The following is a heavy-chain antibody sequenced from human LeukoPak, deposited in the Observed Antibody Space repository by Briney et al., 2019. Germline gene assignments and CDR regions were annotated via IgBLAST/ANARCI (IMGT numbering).Heavy chain of an antibody. Sequence: SETLSLTCAVYGGSFSGYYWSWIRQPPGKGLEWIGKINHSGSTNYNPSLKSRVTISVDTSKNQFSLKLSSVTAADTAVYYCARVWFGELLGYYCYYYGMDVWGQGTTVTVSS. CDR2: INHSGST. CDR3: ARVWFGELLGYYCYYYGMDV. V-gene: IGHV4-34*01. J-gene: IGHJ6*02. CDR1: GGSFSGYY. D-gene: IGHD3-10*01.